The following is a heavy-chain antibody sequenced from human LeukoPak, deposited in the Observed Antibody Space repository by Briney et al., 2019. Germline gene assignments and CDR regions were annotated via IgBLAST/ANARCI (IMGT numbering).Heavy chain of an antibody. CDR1: TFTFGDYV. CDR3: TRGASPDMTGDY. J-gene: IGHJ4*02. CDR2: IRRKVYGGTP. V-gene: IGHV3-49*03. Sequence: GGSLRLSCTSSTFTFGDYVINWIRQAPGKGLEWVGFIRRKVYGGTPEYAASVKGRFTISRDDSKSIAYLQMNSLKTEDTAVYYCTRGASPDMTGDYWGQGTLVTVSS. D-gene: IGHD3-9*01.